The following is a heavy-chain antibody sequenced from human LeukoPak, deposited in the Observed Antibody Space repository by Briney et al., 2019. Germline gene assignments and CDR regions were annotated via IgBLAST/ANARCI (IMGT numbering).Heavy chain of an antibody. CDR1: GFTVSSNY. CDR2: IYSGGST. D-gene: IGHD3-22*01. CDR3: ARVFASSGDYYFDY. V-gene: IGHV3-53*01. Sequence: WGSLRLSCAASGFTVSSNYMSWVRQAPGKGLEWVSVIYSGGSTYYADSVKGRVTISRDTSKNTLYLQLNSLTAEDTAVYYCARVFASSGDYYFDYWGQGTLVTVSS. J-gene: IGHJ4*02.